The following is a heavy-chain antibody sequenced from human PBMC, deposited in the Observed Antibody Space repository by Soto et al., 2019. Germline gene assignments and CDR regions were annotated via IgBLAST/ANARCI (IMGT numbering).Heavy chain of an antibody. CDR2: IYWNDDK. Sequence: SGPTLVNPTQTLTLTCTFSGFSLSTSGVGVGWIRQPPGKALEWLALIYWNDDKRYSPSLKSRLTITKDTSKNQVVLTMTNMDPVDTATYYCAHFRDYDYVWGSYRYGFDYWGQGTLVTVSS. CDR3: AHFRDYDYVWGSYRYGFDY. V-gene: IGHV2-5*01. J-gene: IGHJ4*02. CDR1: GFSLSTSGVG. D-gene: IGHD3-16*02.